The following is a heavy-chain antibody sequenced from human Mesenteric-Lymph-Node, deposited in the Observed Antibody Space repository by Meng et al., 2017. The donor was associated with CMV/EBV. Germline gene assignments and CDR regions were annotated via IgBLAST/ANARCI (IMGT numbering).Heavy chain of an antibody. D-gene: IGHD2-2*01. CDR1: GGSISSSSYY. V-gene: IGHV4-39*07. Sequence: SETLSLTCTVSGGSISSSSYYWGWIRQPPGKGLEWIGSIYYSGSTYYNPSLKSRVTISVDTSKNQFSLKLSSVTAADTAVYYCASSPLVPAVPVYFDYWGQGTLVTVSS. CDR2: IYYSGST. CDR3: ASSPLVPAVPVYFDY. J-gene: IGHJ4*02.